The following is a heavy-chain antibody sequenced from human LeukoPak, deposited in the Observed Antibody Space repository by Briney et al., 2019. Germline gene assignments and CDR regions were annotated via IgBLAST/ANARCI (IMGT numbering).Heavy chain of an antibody. J-gene: IGHJ4*02. V-gene: IGHV3-53*01. CDR2: IYSGGST. CDR1: GFTVSSNY. D-gene: IGHD5-24*01. Sequence: GGSLRLSCAASGFTVSSNYMSWVRQAPGKGLEWVSVIYSGGSTYYADSVKGRFTISRDNSKNTLYLQMNSLRAEDTAVYYCARGFDGYNSFDYWGQGTLVTVSS. CDR3: ARGFDGYNSFDY.